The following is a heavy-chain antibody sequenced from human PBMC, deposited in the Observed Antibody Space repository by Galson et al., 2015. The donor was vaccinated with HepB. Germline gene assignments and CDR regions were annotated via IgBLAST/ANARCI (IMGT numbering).Heavy chain of an antibody. J-gene: IGHJ1*01. Sequence: SLRLSCAASGFTFGDYAMSWFRQAPGKGLEWVGFIRSKAYGGTTEYAASVKGRFTISRDDSKSIAYLQMNSLKTEDTAVYYCTREIAAVAGILEYFQHWGQGTLVTVSS. CDR1: GFTFGDYA. CDR2: IRSKAYGGTT. V-gene: IGHV3-49*03. CDR3: TREIAAVAGILEYFQH. D-gene: IGHD6-19*01.